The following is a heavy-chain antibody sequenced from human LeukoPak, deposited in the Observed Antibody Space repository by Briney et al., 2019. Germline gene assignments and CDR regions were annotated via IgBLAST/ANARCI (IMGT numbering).Heavy chain of an antibody. V-gene: IGHV4-34*01. CDR2: INHSGST. CDR1: GGSFSGYY. CDR3: ARDYDILSLPYYYGMDV. J-gene: IGHJ6*02. D-gene: IGHD3-9*01. Sequence: SETLSLTCAVYGGSFSGYYWSWIRQPPGKGLEWIGEINHSGSTNYNPSLKSRVTISVDTSKNQFSLKLSSVTAEDTAVYYCARDYDILSLPYYYGMDVWGQGTTVTVSS.